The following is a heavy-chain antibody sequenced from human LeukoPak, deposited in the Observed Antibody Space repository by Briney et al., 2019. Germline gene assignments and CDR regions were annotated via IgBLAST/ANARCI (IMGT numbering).Heavy chain of an antibody. D-gene: IGHD3-22*01. Sequence: PSETLSLTCTVSGGSISGFYWSWIRQPPGKGLEWIAYIYYNGISNYNPSLKSRVIISVDTSKNQFSLKLNSVTAADTAVYYCGRPNPDSSGYYGSFDPWGQGILVTVSS. J-gene: IGHJ5*02. V-gene: IGHV4-59*08. CDR1: GGSISGFY. CDR3: GRPNPDSSGYYGSFDP. CDR2: IYYNGIS.